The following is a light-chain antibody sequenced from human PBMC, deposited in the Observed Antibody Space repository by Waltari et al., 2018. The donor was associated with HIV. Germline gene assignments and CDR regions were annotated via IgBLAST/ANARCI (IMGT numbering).Light chain of an antibody. V-gene: IGKV3-11*01. J-gene: IGKJ4*01. CDR1: QRLDTF. CDR2: DAS. Sequence: IVLTQSPVTLSLSRGGRATLPCRASQRLDTFLAWYQQRPGPAPRLLIYDASRRASGIPASFSGTGSGTDYTLTSSSVEPEDFAFYYCQQRADWPLTFGGGTRVDIK. CDR3: QQRADWPLT.